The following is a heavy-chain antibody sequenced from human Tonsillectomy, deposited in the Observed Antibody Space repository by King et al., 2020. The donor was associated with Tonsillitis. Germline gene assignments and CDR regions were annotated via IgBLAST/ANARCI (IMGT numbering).Heavy chain of an antibody. CDR2: ISGSGGST. CDR3: ANEPYRVSWSGAIYFAF. D-gene: IGHD3-3*01. Sequence: DVQLVESGGDLVQTGGSLRLSCAASGFTFSSHATTGVRQVTGKGLEGVSTISGSGGSTYYADSVKGRFTISRDHSKDTLYLKMNSLRAVDTAVYYCANEPYRVSWSGAIYFAFWGQGTVVTVSS. V-gene: IGHV3-23*04. J-gene: IGHJ4*02. CDR1: GFTFSSHA.